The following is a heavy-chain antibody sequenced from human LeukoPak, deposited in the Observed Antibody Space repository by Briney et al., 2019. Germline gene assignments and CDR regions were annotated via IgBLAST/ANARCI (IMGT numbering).Heavy chain of an antibody. CDR1: GFTFSRSW. V-gene: IGHV3-74*01. D-gene: IGHD3-10*01. Sequence: PGGSLRLSCTVSGFTFSRSWMHWVRQAPGKGLVWVSRVSGDGSESTYADSVKGRFTISRDNARNTLHLQMSSLRAEDTAIYYCARDPGVRGVYHNHFDPWGQGTLVTVPS. CDR3: ARDPGVRGVYHNHFDP. CDR2: VSGDGSES. J-gene: IGHJ5*02.